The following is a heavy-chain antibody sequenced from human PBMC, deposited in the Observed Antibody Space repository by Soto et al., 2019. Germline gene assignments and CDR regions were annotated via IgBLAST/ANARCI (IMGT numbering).Heavy chain of an antibody. Sequence: GASVKVSCKASGYTLISYAMHWVRQAPGQRLEWMGWISAGNGNTKYSQNFQGRVTITRDTSASTVYMELSSLRSEDTAVYYCARIETGRVVTRPNWLDPWGQGTLVTVSS. V-gene: IGHV1-3*01. CDR2: ISAGNGNT. CDR1: GYTLISYA. D-gene: IGHD2-21*02. CDR3: ARIETGRVVTRPNWLDP. J-gene: IGHJ5*02.